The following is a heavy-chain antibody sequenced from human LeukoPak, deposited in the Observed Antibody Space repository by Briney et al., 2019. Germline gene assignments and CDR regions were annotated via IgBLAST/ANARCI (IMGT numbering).Heavy chain of an antibody. Sequence: GGSLRLSCAASGFTFSSYAMHWVRQAPGKGLEWVAVISYDGSNKYYADSVKGRFTISRDNSKNTLYLHMNSLRAEDTAVYYCARDDSYSSVDYWGQGTLVTVSS. V-gene: IGHV3-30-3*01. J-gene: IGHJ4*02. CDR3: ARDDSYSSVDY. CDR1: GFTFSSYA. CDR2: ISYDGSNK. D-gene: IGHD6-19*01.